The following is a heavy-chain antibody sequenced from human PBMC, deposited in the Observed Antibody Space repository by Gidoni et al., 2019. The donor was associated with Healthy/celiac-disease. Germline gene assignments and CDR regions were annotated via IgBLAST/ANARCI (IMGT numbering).Heavy chain of an antibody. CDR1: VSPFSVYA. V-gene: IGHV3-9*01. J-gene: IGHJ4*02. CDR3: AKDGGGRWELLLKPDTLGYYFDY. Sequence: EVQLVESGGGLVQPGRSLRLSCAASVSPFSVYAMPWVRQAPGKGLEWVSGISWNSGSIGYADSVKGRFTISRDNAKNSLYLQMNSLRAEDTALYYCAKDGGGRWELLLKPDTLGYYFDYWGQGTLVTVSS. D-gene: IGHD1-26*01. CDR2: ISWNSGSI.